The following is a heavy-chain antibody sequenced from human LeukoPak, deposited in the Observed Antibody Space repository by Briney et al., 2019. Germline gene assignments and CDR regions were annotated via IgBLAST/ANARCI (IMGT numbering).Heavy chain of an antibody. CDR3: ARGEAVADDFDY. CDR2: ISSSSSYI. CDR1: GFTFSSYS. Sequence: SGGSLRLSCAASGFTFSSYSMNWVRQAPGKGLEWVSSISSSSSYIYYADSVKGRFTISRDNAKNSLYLQMNSLRAEDTAVYYCARGEAVADDFDYWGQGTLVTVSS. J-gene: IGHJ4*02. V-gene: IGHV3-21*01. D-gene: IGHD6-19*01.